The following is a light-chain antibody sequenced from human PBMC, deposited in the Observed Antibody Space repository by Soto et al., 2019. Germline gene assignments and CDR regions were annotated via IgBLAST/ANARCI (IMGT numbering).Light chain of an antibody. CDR1: SGSIASNY. Sequence: NFMLTQPHSVSESPGKTVTISCTRSSGSIASNYVQWYQQRPGSAPTTVIYEDNQRPSGVPDRFSGSIDSSSNSASLTISGLKTEDEADYYCQSYDSSHQEFGGGTKLTVL. CDR3: QSYDSSHQE. V-gene: IGLV6-57*03. J-gene: IGLJ3*02. CDR2: EDN.